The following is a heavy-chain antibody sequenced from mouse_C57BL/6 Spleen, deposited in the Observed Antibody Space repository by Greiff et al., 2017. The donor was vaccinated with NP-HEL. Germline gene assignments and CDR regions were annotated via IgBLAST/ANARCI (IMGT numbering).Heavy chain of an antibody. CDR1: GYTFTNYW. D-gene: IGHD1-1*02. CDR3: ASGVAPYAMDY. J-gene: IGHJ4*01. CDR2: IYPGGGYT. Sequence: VQLVESGAELVRPGTSVKMSCKASGYTFTNYWIGWAKQRPGHGLEWIGDIYPGGGYTNYNEKFKGKATLTADKSSSTAYMQFSSLTSEDSAIYYCASGVAPYAMDYWGQGTSVTVSS. V-gene: IGHV1-63*01.